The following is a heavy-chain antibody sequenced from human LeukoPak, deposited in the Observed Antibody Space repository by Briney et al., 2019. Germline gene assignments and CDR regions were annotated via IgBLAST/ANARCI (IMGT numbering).Heavy chain of an antibody. D-gene: IGHD3-3*01. CDR3: ASVESTTGSDYFDY. Sequence: ASVKVSCKVSGYTLTELSMHWVRQAPGKGLEWIGGFDPEDGETIYAQKFQGRVTMTEDTSTDTAYMELSSLRSEDTAVYYCASVESTTGSDYFDYWGQGTLVTVSS. J-gene: IGHJ4*02. V-gene: IGHV1-24*01. CDR1: GYTLTELS. CDR2: FDPEDGET.